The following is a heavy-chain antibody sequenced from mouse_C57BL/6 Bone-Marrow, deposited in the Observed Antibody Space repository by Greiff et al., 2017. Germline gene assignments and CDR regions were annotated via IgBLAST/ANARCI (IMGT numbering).Heavy chain of an antibody. D-gene: IGHD2-5*01. CDR3: TRLGYSKGSWYFDY. V-gene: IGHV1-72*01. Sequence: QVQLQQPGAELVKPGASVKLSCKASGYTFPSYWMHWVKQRPGRGLEWIGRIDPNSGGTKYNEQFKSKATLTVDKPSSAASMQLSSLPSDDSAVYDGTRLGYSKGSWYFDYWGQGTTLTVSS. CDR1: GYTFPSYW. CDR2: IDPNSGGT. J-gene: IGHJ2*01.